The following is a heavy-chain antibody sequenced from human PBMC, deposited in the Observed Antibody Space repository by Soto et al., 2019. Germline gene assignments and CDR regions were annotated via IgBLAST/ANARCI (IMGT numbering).Heavy chain of an antibody. J-gene: IGHJ4*02. CDR1: GGTFSSYR. D-gene: IGHD6-13*01. CDR2: IVPIYRTA. V-gene: IGHV1-69*13. CDR3: ARDSGAKLSSS. Sequence: SVKVSCKASGGTFSSYRINWVRQAPGQGLEGVGGIVPIYRTADYAQKFQGRVTITADESARTAYMELRSLKSHNTAVYYCARDSGAKLSSSWGQGTLVTVSS.